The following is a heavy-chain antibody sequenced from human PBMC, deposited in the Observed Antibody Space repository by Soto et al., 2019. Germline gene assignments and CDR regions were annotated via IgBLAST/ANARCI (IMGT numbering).Heavy chain of an antibody. CDR3: SRSYTNYDFLRGLPQY. CDR2: IRSKAYGGTT. CDR1: DFG. V-gene: IGHV3-49*03. D-gene: IGHD3-3*01. Sequence: DFGSSWILKNKRKGLEWVGFIRSKAYGGTTEYAASVKGRFTISRDDSKSIAYLQMNSLKTEDTAVYYCSRSYTNYDFLRGLPQYWGKGTPVPVSS. J-gene: IGHJ1*01.